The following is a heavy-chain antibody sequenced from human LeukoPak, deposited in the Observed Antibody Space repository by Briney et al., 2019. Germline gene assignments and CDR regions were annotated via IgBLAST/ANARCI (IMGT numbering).Heavy chain of an antibody. J-gene: IGHJ3*02. D-gene: IGHD3-16*01. CDR2: IYYSGST. Sequence: SETLSLTCTVSGGSISSYYWSWIRQPPGKGLEWIGYIYYSGSTNYNPSLKSRVTISVDTSKNQFSLKLSSVTAADTAVYYCARPVNSLGAFDIWGQGTMVTVSS. CDR3: ARPVNSLGAFDI. CDR1: GGSISSYY. V-gene: IGHV4-59*12.